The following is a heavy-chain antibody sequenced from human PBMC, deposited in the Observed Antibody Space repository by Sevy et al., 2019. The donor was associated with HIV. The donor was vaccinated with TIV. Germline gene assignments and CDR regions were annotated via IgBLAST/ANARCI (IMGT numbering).Heavy chain of an antibody. D-gene: IGHD4-4*01. CDR2: IRYDGSNK. V-gene: IGHV3-30*02. Sequence: GGSLRLSCAASGFTFSSYGMHWVRQAPGKGLEWVAFIRYDGSNKYYADSVKGRFTISRDNSKNTLYLQMNSLRAEDTALYYCAKDDYSNYANWFDPWGQGTLVTVSS. J-gene: IGHJ5*02. CDR1: GFTFSSYG. CDR3: AKDDYSNYANWFDP.